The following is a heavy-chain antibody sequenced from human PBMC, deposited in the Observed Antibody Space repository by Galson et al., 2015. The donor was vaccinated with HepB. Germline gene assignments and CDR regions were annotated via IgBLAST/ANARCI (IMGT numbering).Heavy chain of an antibody. CDR1: GGSISSYY. CDR2: IYYSGST. D-gene: IGHD1-1*01. Sequence: LSLTCTVSGGSISSYYWSWIRQPPGKGLEWIGYIYYSGSTNYNPSLKSRVTISVDTSKDQFSLKLSSVTAADTAVYYCARGGYVYYYYGMDVWGQGTTVTVSS. CDR3: ARGGYVYYYYGMDV. V-gene: IGHV4-59*01. J-gene: IGHJ6*02.